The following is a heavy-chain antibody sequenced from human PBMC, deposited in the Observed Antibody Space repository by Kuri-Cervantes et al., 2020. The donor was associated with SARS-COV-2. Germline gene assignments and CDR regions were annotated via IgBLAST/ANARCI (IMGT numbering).Heavy chain of an antibody. CDR2: INPDGSYT. V-gene: IGHV3-74*01. D-gene: IGHD3-16*02. CDR1: GFTFSGHW. Sequence: GESLKISCAASGFTFSGHWIHWVRQAPGKGLVWVSRINPDGSYTNNADSVKGRFTLSRDNAKNMLFLQMNSLRAEDTAVYYCARDYARYTYVWGSYRHRGFDYWGQGTLVTVSS. J-gene: IGHJ4*02. CDR3: ARDYARYTYVWGSYRHRGFDY.